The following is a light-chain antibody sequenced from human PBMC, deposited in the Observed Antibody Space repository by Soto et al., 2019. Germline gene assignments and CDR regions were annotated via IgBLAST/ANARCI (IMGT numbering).Light chain of an antibody. V-gene: IGKV3-15*01. CDR1: QSVSSN. CDR2: GAS. J-gene: IGKJ1*01. Sequence: EIVMTQSPATLSVSPGERATLSCRASQSVSSNLAWYQQKPGQAPRLVIYGASTRATDIPARFSGSGSGTEFTLTISSLQSEDFPVYYCQQYNDWPHTFGQGTKVEIK. CDR3: QQYNDWPHT.